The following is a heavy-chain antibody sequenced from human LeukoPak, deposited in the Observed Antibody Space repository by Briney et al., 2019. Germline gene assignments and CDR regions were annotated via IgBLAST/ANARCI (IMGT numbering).Heavy chain of an antibody. J-gene: IGHJ3*02. CDR1: GFTFSDSY. Sequence: GGSLRLSCAASGFTFSDSYMSWIRQAPGKGLEWGSYISSSDSTIYYADSVKGRFTISRDNAKNSLYLQMNSLRVEDTALYYCAKDIDGGTFGDAFDIWGQGTTVTVSS. V-gene: IGHV3-11*01. CDR3: AKDIDGGTFGDAFDI. CDR2: ISSSDSTI. D-gene: IGHD4-23*01.